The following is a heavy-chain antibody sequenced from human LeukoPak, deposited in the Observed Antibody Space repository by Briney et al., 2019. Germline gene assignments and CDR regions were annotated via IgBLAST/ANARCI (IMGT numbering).Heavy chain of an antibody. J-gene: IGHJ4*02. CDR3: TTLTMLVGAHLDY. CDR1: GFTFYSYA. Sequence: GGSLRLSCAASGFTFYSYAMNWVRQAPGKGLEWVGRIKSKTDGLTTDYAAPVKGRFSISRDDSKHTLYLQMNNLKTEDTAVYYCTTLTMLVGAHLDYWGQGARVTVSS. CDR2: IKSKTDGLTT. D-gene: IGHD3-22*01. V-gene: IGHV3-15*01.